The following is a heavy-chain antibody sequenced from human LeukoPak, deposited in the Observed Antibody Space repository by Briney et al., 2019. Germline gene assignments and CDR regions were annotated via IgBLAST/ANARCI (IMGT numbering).Heavy chain of an antibody. J-gene: IGHJ3*02. D-gene: IGHD3-10*01. Sequence: SETLSLTCAVYGGSFSDYYWSWIRQPAGKGLEWIGRIYTSGSTNYNPSLKSRVTMSVDTSKNQFSLKLSSVTAADTAVYYCARDGYMVRGVDDAFDIWGQGTMVTVSS. CDR1: GGSFSDYY. V-gene: IGHV4-4*07. CDR3: ARDGYMVRGVDDAFDI. CDR2: IYTSGST.